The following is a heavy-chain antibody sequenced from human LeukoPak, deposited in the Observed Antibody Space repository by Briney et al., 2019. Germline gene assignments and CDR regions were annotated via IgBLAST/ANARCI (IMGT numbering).Heavy chain of an antibody. Sequence: PSETLSLTCTVSGGSISSGGYYWSWIRQPPGKGLEWIGYIYHSGSTYYNPSLKSRVTISVDRSKNQFSLKLSSVTAADTAVYYCARPYSSSWYGDWFDPWGQGTLVTVSS. CDR2: IYHSGST. J-gene: IGHJ5*02. V-gene: IGHV4-30-2*01. D-gene: IGHD6-13*01. CDR3: ARPYSSSWYGDWFDP. CDR1: GGSISSGGYY.